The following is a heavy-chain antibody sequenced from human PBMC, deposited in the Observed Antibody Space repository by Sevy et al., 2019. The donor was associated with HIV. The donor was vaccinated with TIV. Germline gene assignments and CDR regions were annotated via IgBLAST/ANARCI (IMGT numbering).Heavy chain of an antibody. CDR3: ARGEITVVQGVIIKGAYFDY. CDR1: GYTVTSYG. CDR2: ISAYNGNT. Sequence: ASVKVSCKASGYTVTSYGISWVRQAPGQGLEWMGWISAYNGNTNYAQKLQGRVTMTTDTSTSTAYMELRSLRSDDTAVYYCARGEITVVQGVIIKGAYFDYWGQGTLVTVSS. D-gene: IGHD3-10*01. J-gene: IGHJ4*02. V-gene: IGHV1-18*01.